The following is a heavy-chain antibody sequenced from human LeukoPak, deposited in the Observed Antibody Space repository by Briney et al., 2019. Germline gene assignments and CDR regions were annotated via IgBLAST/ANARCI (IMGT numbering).Heavy chain of an antibody. J-gene: IGHJ4*02. CDR3: TSLNYHGSGSPFDY. CDR2: IYYSGST. V-gene: IGHV4-59*01. CDR1: GGSISSYY. D-gene: IGHD3-10*01. Sequence: CXVSGGSISSYYWSWIRQPPGKGXXWMGYIYYSGSTNYNPSLKSRVTISVDTSKNQFSLKLSSVTAADTAIYYCTSLNYHGSGSPFDYWGQGMLVTVSS.